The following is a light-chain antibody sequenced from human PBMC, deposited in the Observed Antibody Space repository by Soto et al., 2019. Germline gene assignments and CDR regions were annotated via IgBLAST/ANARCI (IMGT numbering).Light chain of an antibody. CDR3: QQYGSSQT. J-gene: IGKJ1*01. V-gene: IGKV3-20*01. Sequence: EIVLTQSPGTLSLSPGERATLSCRASQSVSSSYLAWYQQKPGLAPRLLIYGASSRATGIPDRFSGSGSGTDFTLTISRLEPEDFAVYYCQQYGSSQTFGQGTKVDIK. CDR2: GAS. CDR1: QSVSSSY.